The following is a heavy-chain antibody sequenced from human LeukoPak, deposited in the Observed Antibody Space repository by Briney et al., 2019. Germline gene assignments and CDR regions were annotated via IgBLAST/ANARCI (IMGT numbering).Heavy chain of an antibody. J-gene: IGHJ4*02. Sequence: SETLSLTCAVSGYSISSGYYWGWIRQPPGKGLEWIGSIHHSGSTYYNPSLKSRVTISVDTSKNQFSLKLSSVTAADTAVYYCASIVVPAAIPKYYFDYWGQGTLVTVSS. CDR3: ASIVVPAAIPKYYFDY. CDR1: GYSISSGYY. V-gene: IGHV4-38-2*01. CDR2: IHHSGST. D-gene: IGHD2-2*02.